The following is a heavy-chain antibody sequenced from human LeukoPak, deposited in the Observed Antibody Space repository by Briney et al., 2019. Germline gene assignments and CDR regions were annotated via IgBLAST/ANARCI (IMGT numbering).Heavy chain of an antibody. Sequence: GGSLRLSCAASGFTFDDYGMSWVRQAPGKGLDWVSGINWNGGSTGYADSVKGRFTISRDNAKNSLYLQMNSLRADDTALYYCARGYSGSYYYYMDVWGKGTTVTVSS. J-gene: IGHJ6*03. V-gene: IGHV3-20*04. D-gene: IGHD1-26*01. CDR2: INWNGGST. CDR1: GFTFDDYG. CDR3: ARGYSGSYYYYMDV.